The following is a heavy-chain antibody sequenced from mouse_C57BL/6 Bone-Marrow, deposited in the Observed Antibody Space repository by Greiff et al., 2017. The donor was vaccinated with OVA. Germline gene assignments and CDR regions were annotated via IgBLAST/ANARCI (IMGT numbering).Heavy chain of an antibody. J-gene: IGHJ1*03. V-gene: IGHV5-12*01. D-gene: IGHD1-1*01. Sequence: EVMLVGSGGGLVQPGGSLKLSCAASGFTFSDYYMYWVRQTPEKRLEWVAYISNGGGSTYYPDTVKGRFTISRDNAKNTLYLQMSRLKSEDTAMYYCARHGIYYGSSWYFDVWGTGTTVTVSS. CDR2: ISNGGGST. CDR3: ARHGIYYGSSWYFDV. CDR1: GFTFSDYY.